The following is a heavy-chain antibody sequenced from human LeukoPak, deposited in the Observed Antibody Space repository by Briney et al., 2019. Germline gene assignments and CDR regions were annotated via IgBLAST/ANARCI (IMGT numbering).Heavy chain of an antibody. V-gene: IGHV1-2*06. CDR1: RDTFTGYY. D-gene: IGHD4-17*01. Sequence: GASVKVSCEASRDTFTGYYMHWVRHAPGQGLEWMGRIKPNRGGTNYAKKYQGRVTMTRDTSISTAYMELSRLRSDDTAVYYCAREGGDIYYGDYEFDYWGQGTLVTVSS. CDR2: IKPNRGGT. J-gene: IGHJ4*02. CDR3: AREGGDIYYGDYEFDY.